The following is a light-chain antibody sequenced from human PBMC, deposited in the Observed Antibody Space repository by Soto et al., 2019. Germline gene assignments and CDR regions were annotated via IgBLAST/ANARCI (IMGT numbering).Light chain of an antibody. V-gene: IGLV1-40*01. Sequence: QSVLTQPPSVSGAPGQRVTISCTVSSSNIGAGYAVHWYQQLPGTAPKLLIYGNSNRPSGVPDRFSGSKSGTSASLAITGLQAEDXADYYCQSYDSSLSGSVFGGGTKLTVL. CDR2: GNS. CDR1: SSNIGAGYA. CDR3: QSYDSSLSGSV. J-gene: IGLJ3*02.